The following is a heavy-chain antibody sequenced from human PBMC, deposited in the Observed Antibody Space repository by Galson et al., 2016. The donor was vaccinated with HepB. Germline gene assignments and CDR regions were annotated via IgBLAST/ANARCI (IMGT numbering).Heavy chain of an antibody. CDR1: GGSISSGGYS. CDR3: AREELEGYFDC. J-gene: IGHJ4*02. Sequence: TLSLTCAVSGGSISSGGYSWSWIRQHPGKGLEWIAYIYYSGSTHYNPSLKSRVTISVDTSKNQFSLELRSVTAADTAMYYCAREELEGYFDCWGQGTLVTVSS. V-gene: IGHV4-31*11. D-gene: IGHD1-26*01. CDR2: IYYSGST.